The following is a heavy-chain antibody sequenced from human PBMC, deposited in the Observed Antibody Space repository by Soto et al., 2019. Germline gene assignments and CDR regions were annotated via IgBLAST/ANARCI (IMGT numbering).Heavy chain of an antibody. D-gene: IGHD1-26*01. Sequence: VQLVESGGGVVQPGRSLRLSCAASGFTFSSYGMHWVRQAPGKGLEWVAVIWYDGSNKYYADSVKGRFTISRDNSKNTLYLQMNSLRAEDTAVYYCARPSIVGATIVPFDYWGQGTLVTVSS. CDR2: IWYDGSNK. V-gene: IGHV3-33*01. J-gene: IGHJ4*02. CDR3: ARPSIVGATIVPFDY. CDR1: GFTFSSYG.